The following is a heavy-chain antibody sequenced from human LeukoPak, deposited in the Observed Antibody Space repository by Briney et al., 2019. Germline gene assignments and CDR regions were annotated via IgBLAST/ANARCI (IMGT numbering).Heavy chain of an antibody. D-gene: IGHD2-2*01. Sequence: PGGSLRLSCAASGFTFSSYAMSWVRQAPGKGLEWVSAISGSGSGSGGSTYYADSVKGRFTISRDNSNNTLYLQMNSLRAEDTAVYYCAKDGYCSSTGCYPAPYWGQGTLVTVSS. J-gene: IGHJ4*02. CDR2: ISGSGSGSGGST. CDR1: GFTFSSYA. CDR3: AKDGYCSSTGCYPAPY. V-gene: IGHV3-23*01.